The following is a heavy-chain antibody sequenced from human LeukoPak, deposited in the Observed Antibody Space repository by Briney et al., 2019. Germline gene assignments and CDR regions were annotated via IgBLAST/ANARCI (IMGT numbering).Heavy chain of an antibody. CDR2: ISDIGGNT. V-gene: IGHV3-23*01. CDR1: GFTFGDYA. D-gene: IGHD6-6*01. CDR3: AKGSAPGRPYYFAY. J-gene: IGHJ4*02. Sequence: GGSLRLSCVASGFTFGDYAMSWVRQAPGQGLDWVSAISDIGGNTYSADSVKGRFIISRDNSKNTLNLQMKNLRAEDTAIYYCAKGSAPGRPYYFAYWGQGILVTVSS.